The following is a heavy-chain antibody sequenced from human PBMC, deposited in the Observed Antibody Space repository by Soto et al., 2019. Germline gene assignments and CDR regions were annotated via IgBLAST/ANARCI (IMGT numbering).Heavy chain of an antibody. Sequence: QVQLQESGPGLVKPSETLSLTCTVSGGSVSSGSYYWSWIRQPPGKGLEWIGYIYYSGSTNYNPSLKSLATISVDTSKNQFSLKLRSVTAADTAVYYCARAITGTEYYYYGMDVWGQGTTVTVSS. CDR2: IYYSGST. V-gene: IGHV4-61*01. CDR3: ARAITGTEYYYYGMDV. J-gene: IGHJ6*02. CDR1: GGSVSSGSYY. D-gene: IGHD1-7*01.